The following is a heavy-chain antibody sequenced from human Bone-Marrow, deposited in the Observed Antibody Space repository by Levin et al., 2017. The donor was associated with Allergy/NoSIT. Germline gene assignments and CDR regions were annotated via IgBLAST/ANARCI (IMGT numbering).Heavy chain of an antibody. Sequence: AGGSLRLSCRTSGYNFGDYAMSWVRQAPGKGLQWVGIIRSKADGGTTEYAASVKGRFIISRDDSKGIAHLQMNSLKAEDTAVYYCSTGAVWGKGTTVTVSS. CDR3: STGAV. V-gene: IGHV3-49*04. D-gene: IGHD1-14*01. CDR2: IRSKADGGTT. J-gene: IGHJ6*04. CDR1: GYNFGDYA.